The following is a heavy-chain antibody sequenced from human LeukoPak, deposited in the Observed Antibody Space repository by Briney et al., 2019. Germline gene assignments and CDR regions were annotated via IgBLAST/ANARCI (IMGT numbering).Heavy chain of an antibody. Sequence: GGSLRLSCAASGFTFSSYWMHWVRQAPGNGLVWVSRINSDGSSTSYADSVKGRFTISRDNAKNTLYLQMNNLRAEDTAVYYCARANRLVVTRENWFDPWGQGTLVTVSS. J-gene: IGHJ5*02. V-gene: IGHV3-74*01. CDR3: ARANRLVVTRENWFDP. D-gene: IGHD2-21*02. CDR1: GFTFSSYW. CDR2: INSDGSST.